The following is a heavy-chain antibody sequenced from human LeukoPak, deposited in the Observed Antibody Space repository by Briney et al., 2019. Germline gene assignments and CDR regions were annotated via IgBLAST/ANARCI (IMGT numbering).Heavy chain of an antibody. V-gene: IGHV3-11*01. J-gene: IGHJ4*02. CDR3: AXRAAAGRCFDY. Sequence: GGSLRLSCAVSGFTFSDYYMSWIRQAPGKGLEWVSYISSGGSTISHADSVKGRFTISRDNAENSLYLQMNSLRAEDTAVYYCAXRAAAGRCFDYWGQGTLVTVSS. CDR2: ISSGGSTI. D-gene: IGHD6-13*01. CDR1: GFTFSDYY.